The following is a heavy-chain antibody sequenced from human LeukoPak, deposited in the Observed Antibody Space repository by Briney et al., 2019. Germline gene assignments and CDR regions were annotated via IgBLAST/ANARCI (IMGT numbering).Heavy chain of an antibody. J-gene: IGHJ4*02. Sequence: ASVKVSCKASGGTFSSYAISWVRQAPGQGLEWMGRIIPILGIANYAQKFQGRVTITADKSTSTAYMELSSLRSEDTAVYYCARDGVDTAMVVGYYFDYWGQGTLVTVSS. CDR3: ARDGVDTAMVVGYYFDY. V-gene: IGHV1-69*04. CDR2: IIPILGIA. D-gene: IGHD5-18*01. CDR1: GGTFSSYA.